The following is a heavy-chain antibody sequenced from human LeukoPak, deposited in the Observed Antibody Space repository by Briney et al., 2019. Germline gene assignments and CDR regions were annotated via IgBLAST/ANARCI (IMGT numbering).Heavy chain of an antibody. D-gene: IGHD1-26*01. J-gene: IGHJ4*02. V-gene: IGHV3-23*01. CDR1: GFTFSSYS. CDR2: ISGSGGST. Sequence: GGSLRLSCAASGFTFSSYSMNWVRQAPGKGLEWVSGISGSGGSTYFADSVKGRFTISRDNSKNTLYLQMNSLRAEDTAVYYCARENVGAPDYWGQGTLVTVSS. CDR3: ARENVGAPDY.